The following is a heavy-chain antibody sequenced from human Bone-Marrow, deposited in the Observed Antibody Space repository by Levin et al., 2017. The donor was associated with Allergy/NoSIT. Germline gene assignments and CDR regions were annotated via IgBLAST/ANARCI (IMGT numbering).Heavy chain of an antibody. CDR2: IDGGSIYM. V-gene: IGHV3-21*01. D-gene: IGHD3-22*01. CDR3: AKRLYDPSGYFRQFDD. Sequence: GGSLRLSCAASGYTFGSYYMVWVRQSPGKGLEWVASIDGGSIYMYYADSVRGRFTISRDNTKNSLYLQMNSLRAEDTAVYYCAKRLYDPSGYFRQFDDWGQGTLVTVSS. J-gene: IGHJ4*02. CDR1: GYTFGSYY.